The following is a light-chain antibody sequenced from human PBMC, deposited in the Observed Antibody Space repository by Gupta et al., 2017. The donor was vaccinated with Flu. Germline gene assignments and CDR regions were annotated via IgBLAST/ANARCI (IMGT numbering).Light chain of an antibody. CDR2: RSN. J-gene: IGLJ3*02. CDR1: SNNVGNQG. V-gene: IGLV10-54*04. CDR3: EAGDRSRSAWV. Sequence: TATRTCTGNSNNVGNQGAAWLQQHQGHPPKLLSYRSNNRPSGIAERFSASRSGNTVSLTITGLQPEDEADYYCEAGDRSRSAWVFGGGTKLTVL.